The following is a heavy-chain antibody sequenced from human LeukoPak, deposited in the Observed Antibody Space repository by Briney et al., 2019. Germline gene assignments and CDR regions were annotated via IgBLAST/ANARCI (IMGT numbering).Heavy chain of an antibody. CDR3: ARGDPSDY. V-gene: IGHV1-46*01. Sequence: AQKFQGRVTMTRDTSTSTVYMELSSLRSEDTAVYYCARGDPSDYWGQGTLVTVSS. J-gene: IGHJ4*02.